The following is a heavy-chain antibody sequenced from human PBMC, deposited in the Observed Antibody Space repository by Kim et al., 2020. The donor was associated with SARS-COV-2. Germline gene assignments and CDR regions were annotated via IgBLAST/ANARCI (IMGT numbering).Heavy chain of an antibody. V-gene: IGHV3-23*01. D-gene: IGHD6-19*01. CDR3: AKMKGQQWTNYGMDV. Sequence: GGSLRLSCVASGFNFGAFAMSWVRQAPGKGLEWVSGIIGRGDNTFNADSVKGRFTISRDNSKNTLYLHLNSLRAEDTAIYYCAKMKGQQWTNYGMDVWGQGTTGSGSS. CDR1: GFNFGAFA. J-gene: IGHJ6*02. CDR2: IIGRGDNT.